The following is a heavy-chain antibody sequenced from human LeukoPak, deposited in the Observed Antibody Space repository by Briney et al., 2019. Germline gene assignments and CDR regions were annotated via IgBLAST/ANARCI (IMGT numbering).Heavy chain of an antibody. CDR3: ARDQSLPDSSGQRCPFDP. Sequence: GGSLRLSCAASGFTFSSYGMSWVRQAPGKGLEWVSGISGNSGTTYYADSVKGRFTISRDNSKNTLYLQMNSLRAEDTAVYYCARDQSLPDSSGQRCPFDPWGQGTLVTVSS. D-gene: IGHD3-22*01. CDR2: ISGNSGTT. V-gene: IGHV3-23*01. J-gene: IGHJ5*02. CDR1: GFTFSSYG.